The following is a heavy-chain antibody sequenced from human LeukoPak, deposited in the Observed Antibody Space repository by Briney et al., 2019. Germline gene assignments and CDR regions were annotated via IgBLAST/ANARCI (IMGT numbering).Heavy chain of an antibody. CDR3: ARDRYDSVYNWFDP. CDR1: DGSISSYY. CDR2: IYSSGST. Sequence: PSETLSLTCTVSDGSISSYYWSWIRQPAGKGLEWIGRIYSSGSTNYNPSLKSRVTMSVDTFKNQFSLKLSSVTAADTAVYYCARDRYDSVYNWFDPWGQGTLVTASS. V-gene: IGHV4-4*07. D-gene: IGHD3-22*01. J-gene: IGHJ5*02.